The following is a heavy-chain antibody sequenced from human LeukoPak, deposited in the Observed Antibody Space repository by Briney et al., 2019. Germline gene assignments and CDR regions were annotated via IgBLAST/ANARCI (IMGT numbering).Heavy chain of an antibody. Sequence: SGGSLRLSCAASGFTVSSNYMSWVRQAPGKGLEWIGSIYYSGSTYYNPSLKTRVTISVDTSKNQFSLKLSSVTAADTAVYYCARSPNSGYDPFDYWGQGTLVTVSS. V-gene: IGHV4-59*05. CDR3: ARSPNSGYDPFDY. CDR2: IYYSGST. D-gene: IGHD5-12*01. J-gene: IGHJ4*02. CDR1: GFTVSSNY.